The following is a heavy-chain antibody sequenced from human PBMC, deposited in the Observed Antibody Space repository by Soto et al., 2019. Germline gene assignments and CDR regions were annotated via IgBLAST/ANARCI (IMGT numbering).Heavy chain of an antibody. CDR2: INPWSGDT. J-gene: IGHJ4*02. Sequence: QVQLVQSGSEVQKPGASVNISCKASGYTFTSYFMHWMRQAPGQSLVWMGIINPWSGDTNLIQKFQGRLTMTRDTSTNTVYLELSSLRAEDTAVYYCARGIGKRGQFDYGGQATLVIVSS. CDR1: GYTFTSYF. D-gene: IGHD3-10*01. CDR3: ARGIGKRGQFDY. V-gene: IGHV1-46*01.